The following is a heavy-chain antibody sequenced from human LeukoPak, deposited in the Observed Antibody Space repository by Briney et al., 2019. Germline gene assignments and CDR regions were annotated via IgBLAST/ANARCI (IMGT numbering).Heavy chain of an antibody. Sequence: RSGGSLRLSCAASGFTFSSYGMHWVRQAPGKGLEWVAVIWYDGSNKYYADSVKGRFTNSRDNAKDTLYLQMNSLRAEDTAVYYCTRDLDGSGDYHWFDPWGQGTLVTVSS. J-gene: IGHJ5*02. CDR2: IWYDGSNK. V-gene: IGHV3-33*01. CDR1: GFTFSSYG. CDR3: TRDLDGSGDYHWFDP. D-gene: IGHD3-10*01.